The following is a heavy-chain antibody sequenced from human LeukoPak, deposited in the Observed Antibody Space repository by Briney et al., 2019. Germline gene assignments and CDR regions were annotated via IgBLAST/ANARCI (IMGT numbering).Heavy chain of an antibody. CDR1: GGTFSSYA. Sequence: ASVKVSCKASGGTFSSYAISWVRQAPGQGLEWMGRIIPILGVANYAQKFQGRVTMTRDTSISTAYMELSRLRSDDTAVYYCARVQKWFDPWGQGTLVTVSS. CDR3: ARVQKWFDP. CDR2: IIPILGVA. V-gene: IGHV1-69*04. J-gene: IGHJ5*02.